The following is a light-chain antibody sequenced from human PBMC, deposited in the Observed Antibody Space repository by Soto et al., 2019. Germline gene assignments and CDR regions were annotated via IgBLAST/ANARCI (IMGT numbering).Light chain of an antibody. V-gene: IGKV1-5*01. CDR2: PAS. CDR3: QQYNSYPPT. CDR1: QNISSW. Sequence: DIQMTQSPSTLSASVGDRVTITCRARQNISSWLAWYHQKPGRAPKLLIYPASSLESGVTLRFSGSGSGTDFTLTISSLQPDDFATYYCQQYNSYPPTFGQGTKVDIK. J-gene: IGKJ1*01.